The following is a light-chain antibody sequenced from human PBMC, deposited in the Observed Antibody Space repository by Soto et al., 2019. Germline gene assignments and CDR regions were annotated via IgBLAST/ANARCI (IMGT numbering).Light chain of an antibody. J-gene: IGKJ2*02. CDR1: RSVLYSSNNKNF. V-gene: IGKV4-1*01. Sequence: DIVMTQSPDSLAVSLGERATINCKSSRSVLYSSNNKNFLAWYQQKPGQPPKLLINWASTRESGVPDRFSGSGSGTDFTLTISSLQAEDVAIYYCQQYYSSPRTFGQGTELEIK. CDR2: WAS. CDR3: QQYYSSPRT.